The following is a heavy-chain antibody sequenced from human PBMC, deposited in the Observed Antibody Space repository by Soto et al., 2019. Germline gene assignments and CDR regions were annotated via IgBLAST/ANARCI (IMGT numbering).Heavy chain of an antibody. D-gene: IGHD4-17*01. J-gene: IGHJ6*03. CDR2: INHSGST. CDR1: GGSFSGYY. V-gene: IGHV4-34*01. Sequence: SETLSLTCAVYGGSFSGYYWSWIRQPPGKGLEWIGEINHSGSTNYNPSLKSRVTISVDTSKNQFSLKVNSVTAADTAVYYCARVPPTVTTLLIYYYYMDVWGKGTTVTVSS. CDR3: ARVPPTVTTLLIYYYYMDV.